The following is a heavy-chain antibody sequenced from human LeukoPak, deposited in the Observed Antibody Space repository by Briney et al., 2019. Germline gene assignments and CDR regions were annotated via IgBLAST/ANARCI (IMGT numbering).Heavy chain of an antibody. J-gene: IGHJ4*02. CDR3: ARGSRRSSSDFDY. CDR2: IYYSGST. D-gene: IGHD6-13*01. V-gene: IGHV4-59*01. CDR1: GGSISSYY. Sequence: PSETLSLTCTVSGGSISSYYWSWLRQPPGKGLEWIGYIYYSGSTNYNPSLESRVTISVDTSKNQFSLKLSSVTAADTAVYYCARGSRRSSSDFDYWGQGTLVTVSS.